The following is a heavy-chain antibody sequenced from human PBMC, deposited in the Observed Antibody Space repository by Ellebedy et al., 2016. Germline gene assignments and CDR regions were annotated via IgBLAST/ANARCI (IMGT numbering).Heavy chain of an antibody. CDR3: ARVIRYSSTYYGGRKYYFDY. V-gene: IGHV4-39*06. J-gene: IGHJ4*02. CDR1: GASISSSNYY. CDR2: IYYSGST. Sequence: SETLSLTCTVSGASISSSNYYWAWIRQPPGKGLEWIGSIYYSGSTYYNPSLKSRVTISVDTSKSQFPLKLSSVTAADTAVYFCARVIRYSSTYYGGRKYYFDYWGQGTLVTVSS. D-gene: IGHD6-13*01.